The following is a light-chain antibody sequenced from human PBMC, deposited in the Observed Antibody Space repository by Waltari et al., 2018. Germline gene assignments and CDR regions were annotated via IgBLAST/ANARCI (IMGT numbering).Light chain of an antibody. CDR2: VNSDGSH. Sequence: QLVLTQSPSASASLGASVKLTCTLDSGHTYYAIAWHQQQPEKGPRHLMKVNSDGSHSKGDGIPDRFSGSSSGAARYLAISGLQSEDEADYYCQTWGAGIRVFGGGTKLTVL. CDR3: QTWGAGIRV. V-gene: IGLV4-69*01. CDR1: SGHTYYA. J-gene: IGLJ3*02.